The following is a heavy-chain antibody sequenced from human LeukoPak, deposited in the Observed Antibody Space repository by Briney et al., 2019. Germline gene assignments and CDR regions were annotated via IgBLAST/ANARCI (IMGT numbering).Heavy chain of an antibody. V-gene: IGHV3-53*01. CDR3: ALQNDSSPFDY. CDR1: GFTVSSNY. CDR2: IYSGGST. J-gene: IGHJ4*02. Sequence: GGSLRLSCAASGFTVSSNYMSWVRQAPGKGLEWVSVIYSGGSTDYADSVKGRFTISRDNSKNTLYLQMSSLRAEDTAVYYCALQNDSSPFDYWGQGTLVTVSS. D-gene: IGHD3-22*01.